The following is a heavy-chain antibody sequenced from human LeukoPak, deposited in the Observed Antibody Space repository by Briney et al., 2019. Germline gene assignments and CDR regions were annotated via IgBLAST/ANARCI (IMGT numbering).Heavy chain of an antibody. D-gene: IGHD6-13*01. V-gene: IGHV3-7*01. Sequence: PGGSLRLSCEVSGFTFTDFWMNWVRQAPGKGPEWVASIRQDGSEKTYVDSVKGRFTISRDNTKNSLSLQLNDLRAEDTAVYYCARDGTAPGLYFDLWGQGTLVTVSS. CDR3: ARDGTAPGLYFDL. CDR1: GFTFTDFW. CDR2: IRQDGSEK. J-gene: IGHJ4*01.